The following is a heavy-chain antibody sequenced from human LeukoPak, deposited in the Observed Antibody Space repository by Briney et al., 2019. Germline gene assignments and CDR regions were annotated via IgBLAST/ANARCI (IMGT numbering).Heavy chain of an antibody. CDR2: IDWDDDK. CDR1: GFSLTTSGMR. D-gene: IGHD5-24*01. J-gene: IGHJ5*02. V-gene: IGHV2-70*04. CDR3: TRIPDGGRFDP. Sequence: SGPALVKPTQTLTLACSFSGFSLTTSGMRVSWIRQPPGKALEWLARIDWDDDKFYSTSLKTRLTISKDTSKNQVVLTMTNMHPVDTATYYCTRIPDGGRFDPCGQGTLVTVSS.